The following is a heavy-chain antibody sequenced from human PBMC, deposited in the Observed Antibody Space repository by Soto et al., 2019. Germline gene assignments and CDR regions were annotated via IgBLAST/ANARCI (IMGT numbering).Heavy chain of an antibody. CDR3: ARVRGPKYCSGGSCYSQDAFDI. J-gene: IGHJ3*02. V-gene: IGHV1-2*02. CDR2: INPNSGGT. CDR1: GYTFTGYY. Sequence: ASVKVSCKASGYTFTGYYMHWVRQAPGQGLEWMGWINPNSGGTNYAQKFQGRVTMTRDTSISTAYMELSRLRSDDTAVYYCARVRGPKYCSGGSCYSQDAFDIWGRGTMVTVSS. D-gene: IGHD2-15*01.